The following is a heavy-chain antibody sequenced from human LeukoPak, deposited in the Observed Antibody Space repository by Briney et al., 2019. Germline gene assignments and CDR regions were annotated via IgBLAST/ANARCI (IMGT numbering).Heavy chain of an antibody. D-gene: IGHD6-13*01. CDR2: ISGSGDNT. CDR3: AKGLYSSSWYFDY. V-gene: IGHV3-23*01. J-gene: IGHJ4*02. Sequence: GGSLRLSCAASGFTFSGFAMTWVRQAPGKGLEWVSSISGSGDNTYYADSVKGRFTVSRDNSKNTLYLQMNSLRAEDTAVYYCAKGLYSSSWYFDYWGQGTLVAVSS. CDR1: GFTFSGFA.